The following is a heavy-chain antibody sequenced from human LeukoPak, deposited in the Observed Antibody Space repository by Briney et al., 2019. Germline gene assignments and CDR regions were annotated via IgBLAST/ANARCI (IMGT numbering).Heavy chain of an antibody. Sequence: GGSLRLSCATSGFTVSSNYMSWVRQAPGKGLEWVSVIYDSGTTYYADSVKGRFLIFRDTSKNTVDLQMNSLRVEDTAVYYCAGRRSSGWYAYWGQGTLVTVSS. CDR1: GFTVSSNY. CDR2: IYDSGTT. V-gene: IGHV3-53*01. J-gene: IGHJ4*02. CDR3: AGRRSSGWYAY. D-gene: IGHD6-19*01.